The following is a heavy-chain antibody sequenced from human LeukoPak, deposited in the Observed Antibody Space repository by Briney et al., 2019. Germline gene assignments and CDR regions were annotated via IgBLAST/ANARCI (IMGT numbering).Heavy chain of an antibody. D-gene: IGHD3-22*01. Sequence: SETLSLTCTVSGGSISSSSYYWGWLRQPPRQGLEWIGSLYYSGITYYTPSLKSRVSIFVDTSKNQFSLRLSSVTAADTAVYYRARQDISGHYDYWGQGTLVTVSS. V-gene: IGHV4-39*01. CDR1: GGSISSSSYY. CDR2: LYYSGIT. J-gene: IGHJ4*02. CDR3: ARQDISGHYDY.